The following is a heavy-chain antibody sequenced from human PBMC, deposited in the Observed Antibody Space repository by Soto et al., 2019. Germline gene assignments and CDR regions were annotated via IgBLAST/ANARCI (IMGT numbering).Heavy chain of an antibody. J-gene: IGHJ4*02. Sequence: GGSLRLSCAASGFTFSSYAMSWVRQAPGKGLEWVSAISGSGGSTYYADSVKGRFTISRDNSKNTLYLQMNSLRAEDTAVYYCAKDPAGITIFGVVIDYWGQGTLVTVSS. CDR2: ISGSGGST. V-gene: IGHV3-23*01. CDR3: AKDPAGITIFGVVIDY. CDR1: GFTFSSYA. D-gene: IGHD3-3*01.